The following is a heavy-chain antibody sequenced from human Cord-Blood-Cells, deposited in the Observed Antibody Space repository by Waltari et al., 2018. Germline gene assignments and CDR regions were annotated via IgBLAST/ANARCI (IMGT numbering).Heavy chain of an antibody. J-gene: IGHJ3*02. CDR3: AKDREGYSGYDDAFDI. CDR2: ISGSGGST. Sequence: VQLVESGGGLVQPGGSLRLSCAASGFTFSSYAMSWVRQAPGKGLEWVSAISGSGGSTYYADSVKGRFTISRDNSKNTLYLQMNSLRAEDTAVYYCAKDREGYSGYDDAFDIWGQGTMVTVSS. CDR1: GFTFSSYA. V-gene: IGHV3-23*04. D-gene: IGHD5-12*01.